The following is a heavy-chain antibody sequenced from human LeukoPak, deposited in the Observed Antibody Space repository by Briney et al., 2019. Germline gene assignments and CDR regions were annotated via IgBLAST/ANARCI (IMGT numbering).Heavy chain of an antibody. J-gene: IGHJ4*02. V-gene: IGHV3-48*04. CDR1: GFTFSSYS. CDR3: TKGRLGIDY. D-gene: IGHD7-27*01. Sequence: GGSLRLSCAASGFTFSSYSMNWVRQAPGKGLEWVSYISSSSSTIYYADSVKGRFTISRDNSKNTLYLQMNSLRAEDTAVYYCTKGRLGIDYWGQGTLVTVSS. CDR2: ISSSSSTI.